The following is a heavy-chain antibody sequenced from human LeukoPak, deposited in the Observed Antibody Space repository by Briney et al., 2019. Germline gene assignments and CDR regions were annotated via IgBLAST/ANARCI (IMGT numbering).Heavy chain of an antibody. J-gene: IGHJ6*02. V-gene: IGHV3-7*01. CDR1: GFTFSSYW. CDR2: IKQDGSEK. D-gene: IGHD2-2*01. Sequence: GGSLRLSCAASGFTFSSYWMSWVRQAPGKGLEWVANIKQDGSEKYYVDSVKGRFTISRDNAKNSLYLQINSLRAEDTAVYYCARDELVVVPAAVHYYYYYGMDVWGQGTTVTVSS. CDR3: ARDELVVVPAAVHYYYYYGMDV.